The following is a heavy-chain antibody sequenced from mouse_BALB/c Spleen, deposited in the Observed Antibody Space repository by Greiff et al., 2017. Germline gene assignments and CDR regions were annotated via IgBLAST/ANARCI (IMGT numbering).Heavy chain of an antibody. Sequence: EVKLMESGGDLVKPGGSLKLSCAASGFTFSSYGMSWVRQTPDKRLEWVATISSGGSYTYYPDSVKGRFTISRDNAKNTLYLQMSSLKSEDTAMYYCARQGHDPYYYAMDYWGQGTSVTVSS. CDR3: ARQGHDPYYYAMDY. CDR1: GFTFSSYG. J-gene: IGHJ4*01. CDR2: ISSGGSYT. D-gene: IGHD6-1*01. V-gene: IGHV5-6*01.